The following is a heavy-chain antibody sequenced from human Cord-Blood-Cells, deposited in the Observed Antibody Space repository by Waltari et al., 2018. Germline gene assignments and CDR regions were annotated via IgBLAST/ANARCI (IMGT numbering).Heavy chain of an antibody. CDR2: INHSGST. Sequence: QVQLPQWGPGLLKPSEPLSLPCAAYSGTSRGYYWSWIRQAPGKVLEWIGEINHSGSTNYNPSLKSRVTISVDTFKNQFSLKLSSVTAADTAVYYCARGIPDYWGQGTLVTVSS. CDR1: SGTSRGYY. V-gene: IGHV4-34*01. J-gene: IGHJ4*02. CDR3: ARGIPDY.